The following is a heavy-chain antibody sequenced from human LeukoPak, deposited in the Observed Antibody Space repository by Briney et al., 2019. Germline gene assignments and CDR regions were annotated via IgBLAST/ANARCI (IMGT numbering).Heavy chain of an antibody. CDR3: ATAVVVPAVTLLDY. J-gene: IGHJ4*02. CDR1: GFTFSSYW. D-gene: IGHD2-2*01. CDR2: ISSDGSST. V-gene: IGHV3-74*01. Sequence: GGSLRLSCAASGFTFSSYWMHWVRQAPGKGLVWVSRISSDGSSTSYADSVKGRFTISRDNAKNTLYLQMNSLRAEDTAVYYCATAVVVPAVTLLDYWGQGTLVTVSS.